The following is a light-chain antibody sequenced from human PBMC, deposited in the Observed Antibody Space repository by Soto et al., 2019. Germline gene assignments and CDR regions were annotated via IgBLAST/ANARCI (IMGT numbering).Light chain of an antibody. J-gene: IGKJ1*01. V-gene: IGKV1-5*01. CDR3: QQFSSYSRT. CDR2: SVS. CDR1: QSVNSW. Sequence: DIQMTQSPSTLSAYVGDRVTITCRASQSVNSWLAWDQQKPGRAPKLLIYSVSNLDSGVPSRFSGSGSGTEFTLTISSLQPDDFATYYCQQFSSYSRTFGQGTKVEMK.